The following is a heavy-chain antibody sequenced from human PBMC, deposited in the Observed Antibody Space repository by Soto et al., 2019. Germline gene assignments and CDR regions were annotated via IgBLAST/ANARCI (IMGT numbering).Heavy chain of an antibody. D-gene: IGHD1-26*01. CDR3: ARDPSHSYYTLFYYFDY. V-gene: IGHV3-23*01. CDR2: ISGSVSKT. Sequence: PWGSLRLSCAASGFTFSTYAMSCVRQAPWKGLEWVSAISGSVSKTYYADSVKGRFTISRDDSKSTLYLQMNSLRAEDTAVYYCARDPSHSYYTLFYYFDYWGQGTLVTVSS. J-gene: IGHJ4*02. CDR1: GFTFSTYA.